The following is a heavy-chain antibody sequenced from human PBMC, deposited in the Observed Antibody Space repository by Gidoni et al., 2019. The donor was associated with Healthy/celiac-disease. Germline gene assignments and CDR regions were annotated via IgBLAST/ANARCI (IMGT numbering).Heavy chain of an antibody. CDR1: GYTFTSYA. CDR2: INAGNGNT. Sequence: QVQLVQSGAEVKKPGASVKVSCKASGYTFTSYAMHWVRQAPGQRLEWMGWINAGNGNTKYSQKFQGRVTITRDTSASTAYMELSSLRSEDTAVYYCARDRGYDILTGYYILGPDLKGEFDYWGQGTLVTVSS. CDR3: ARDRGYDILTGYYILGPDLKGEFDY. D-gene: IGHD3-9*01. V-gene: IGHV1-3*01. J-gene: IGHJ4*02.